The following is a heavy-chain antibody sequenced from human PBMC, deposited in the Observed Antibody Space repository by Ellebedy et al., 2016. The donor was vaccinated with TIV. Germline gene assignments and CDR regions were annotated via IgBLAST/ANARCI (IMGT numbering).Heavy chain of an antibody. Sequence: SETLSLTCAVNGGSFSGYCWSWIRQPPGKGLEWIGETVNSGSTHYNPSLTSRVTISEDTSMNRFSLTLNSVTAADTAVYYCARGNRTTEHWFFDLWGRGTLVTVSS. CDR2: TVNSGST. J-gene: IGHJ2*01. CDR1: GGSFSGYC. CDR3: ARGNRTTEHWFFDL. D-gene: IGHD1-14*01. V-gene: IGHV4-34*01.